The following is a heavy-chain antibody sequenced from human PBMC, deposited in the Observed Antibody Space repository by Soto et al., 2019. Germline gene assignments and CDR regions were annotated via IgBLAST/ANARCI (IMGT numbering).Heavy chain of an antibody. V-gene: IGHV1-69*13. CDR1: GGTFSSYA. CDR3: ARLYYYDSSGLKGPFDI. D-gene: IGHD3-22*01. CDR2: IIPIFGTA. J-gene: IGHJ3*02. Sequence: SVKVSCKASGGTFSSYAISWVRQAPGQGLEWMGGIIPIFGTANYAQKFQGRVTVTADESTSTAYMELSSLRSEDTAVYYCARLYYYDSSGLKGPFDIWGQGTMVTVSS.